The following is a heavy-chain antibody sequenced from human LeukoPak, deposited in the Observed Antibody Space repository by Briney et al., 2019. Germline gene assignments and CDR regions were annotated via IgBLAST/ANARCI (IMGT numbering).Heavy chain of an antibody. V-gene: IGHV4-59*01. J-gene: IGHJ5*02. CDR1: GGSISSYY. CDR2: IYYSGST. CDR3: VRGPYGSGISNWFDP. Sequence: SETLSLTCTVSGGSISSYYWSWIRQPPGKGLEWIGYIYYSGSTNYNPSLKSRVTISVDTSKNQFSLKLSSVTAADTAVYYCVRGPYGSGISNWFDPWGQGTQVIVSS. D-gene: IGHD3-10*01.